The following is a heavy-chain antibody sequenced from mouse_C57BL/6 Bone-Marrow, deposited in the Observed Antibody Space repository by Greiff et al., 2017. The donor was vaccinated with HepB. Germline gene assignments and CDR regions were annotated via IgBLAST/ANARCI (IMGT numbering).Heavy chain of an antibody. Sequence: EVQVVESGPGLVKPSQSLSLTCSVTGYSITSGYYWNWIRQFPGNKLEWMGYISYDGSNNYNPSLKNRISITRDTSKNQFFLKLNSVTTEDTATYYGARGGLLRDYWGQGTTLTVSS. D-gene: IGHD2-3*01. CDR1: GYSITSGYY. J-gene: IGHJ2*01. CDR2: ISYDGSN. CDR3: ARGGLLRDY. V-gene: IGHV3-6*01.